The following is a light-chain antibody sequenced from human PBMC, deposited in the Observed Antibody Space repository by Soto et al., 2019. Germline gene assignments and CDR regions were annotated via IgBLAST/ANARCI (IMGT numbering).Light chain of an antibody. CDR2: VAS. V-gene: IGKV1-9*01. CDR1: QGINNY. Sequence: DIQLTQSPSFLSASVGDRVTITCRASQGINNYLAWYQQKPGKAPKLLIYVASTLQSGVPSRFSGSGSGTEFTLTINSLQPEDFATYYCLQNNSYPRTFGQGTKVDIK. CDR3: LQNNSYPRT. J-gene: IGKJ1*01.